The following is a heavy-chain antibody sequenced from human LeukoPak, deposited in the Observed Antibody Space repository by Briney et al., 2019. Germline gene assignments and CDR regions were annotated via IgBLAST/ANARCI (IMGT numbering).Heavy chain of an antibody. V-gene: IGHV4-39*01. J-gene: IGHJ4*02. D-gene: IGHD2/OR15-2a*01. Sequence: WIGSIYYTGGAYYNPSLKSRVIISVDMSKNQLSLRLRSLTDADTAVYYCARHSVIGRVIDYWGQGTLVTVSS. CDR3: ARHSVIGRVIDY. CDR2: IYYTGGA.